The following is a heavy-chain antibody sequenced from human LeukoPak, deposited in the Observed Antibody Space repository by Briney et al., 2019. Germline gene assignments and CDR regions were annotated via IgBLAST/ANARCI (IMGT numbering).Heavy chain of an antibody. J-gene: IGHJ3*02. Sequence: SETLSLTCAVYGGSFSGYYWCWIRQPPGKGLEWIGEINHSGSTNYNPSLKSRVTISVDTSKNQFSLKLSSVTAADTAVYYCARVPTWGPGVFDAFDIWGQGTMVTVSS. V-gene: IGHV4-34*01. CDR3: ARVPTWGPGVFDAFDI. CDR1: GGSFSGYY. D-gene: IGHD7-27*01. CDR2: INHSGST.